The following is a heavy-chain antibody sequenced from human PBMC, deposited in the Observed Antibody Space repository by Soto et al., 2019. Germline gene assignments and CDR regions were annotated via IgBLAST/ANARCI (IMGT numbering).Heavy chain of an antibody. CDR2: ISGSGGST. CDR1: GFTFSSYA. V-gene: IGHV3-23*01. D-gene: IGHD2-15*01. Sequence: EVQLLESGGGLVQPGGSLRLSSAASGFTFSSYAMSWVRQAPGKGLEWVSAISGSGGSTYYADSVKGRFTISRDNSKNTLYLQMNSLRAEDTAVYYCAKGKGSGGSRSVFDYWGQGTLVTVSS. J-gene: IGHJ4*02. CDR3: AKGKGSGGSRSVFDY.